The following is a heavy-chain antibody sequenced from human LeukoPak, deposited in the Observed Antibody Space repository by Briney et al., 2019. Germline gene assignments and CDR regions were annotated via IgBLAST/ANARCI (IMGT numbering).Heavy chain of an antibody. Sequence: PGGSLRLSCTVSGFTVSSNSMSWVRQAPGKGLEWVSFIYSDNTHYSDSVKGRFTISRDNAKNSLNLQMNSLRAEDTAVYHCVRGIAVAGYYYYMDVWGKGTTVTVSS. CDR1: GFTVSSNS. D-gene: IGHD6-19*01. V-gene: IGHV3-53*01. CDR3: VRGIAVAGYYYYMDV. J-gene: IGHJ6*03. CDR2: IYSDNT.